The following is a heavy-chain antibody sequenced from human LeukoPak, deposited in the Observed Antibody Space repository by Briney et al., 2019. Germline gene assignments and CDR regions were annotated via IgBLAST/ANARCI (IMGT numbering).Heavy chain of an antibody. CDR1: GFTFSSYA. J-gene: IGHJ4*02. Sequence: SGGSLKLSCAASGFTFSSYAMHWFRQAPGKGLEWVAVISYDGSNKYYADSVKGRFAISRDNSKNTLYLQMNSLRAEDTAVYYCARDLEATVTTYGLDYWGQGTLVTVSS. V-gene: IGHV3-30*09. D-gene: IGHD4-17*01. CDR2: ISYDGSNK. CDR3: ARDLEATVTTYGLDY.